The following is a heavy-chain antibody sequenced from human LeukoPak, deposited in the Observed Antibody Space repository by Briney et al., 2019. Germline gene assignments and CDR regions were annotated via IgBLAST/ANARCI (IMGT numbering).Heavy chain of an antibody. CDR1: GFTVSSNY. CDR2: IYSGGST. D-gene: IGHD1/OR15-1a*01. CDR3: GRIAINANNGMDV. V-gene: IGHV3-66*01. Sequence: GGSLRLSCAAYGFTVSSNYMSWVRQAPGKGLEWVSVIYSGGSTYYADSVKGRFTISRDNSKNTLYLQMNSLRAEDTAVYYCGRIAINANNGMDVWGQGTTVTVSS. J-gene: IGHJ6*02.